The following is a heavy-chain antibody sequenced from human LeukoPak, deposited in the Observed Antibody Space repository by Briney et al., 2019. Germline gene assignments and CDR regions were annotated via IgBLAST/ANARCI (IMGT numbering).Heavy chain of an antibody. Sequence: GGSLRLSCAASGFTFSSYSMNWVRQAPGKGLEWVAAISTTSGNIYYADSVKGRFTISRDNAKNSLYLQMNSLRVEDTALYYCARESQRDIAAAGLDYWGQGTLVTVSS. CDR3: ARESQRDIAAAGLDY. CDR1: GFTFSSYS. D-gene: IGHD6-13*01. J-gene: IGHJ4*02. V-gene: IGHV3-21*01. CDR2: ISTTSGNI.